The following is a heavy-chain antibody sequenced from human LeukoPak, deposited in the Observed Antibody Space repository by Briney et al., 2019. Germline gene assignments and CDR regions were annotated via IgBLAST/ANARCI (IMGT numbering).Heavy chain of an antibody. CDR3: ARVGPENLSTVVTYYFDY. D-gene: IGHD4-23*01. J-gene: IGHJ4*02. Sequence: ASVKVSCTASGYTFTSYGISWVRQAPGQGLEWMGWISAYNGNTNYAQKLQGRVTMTIDTSTSTAYMELRSLRSDDTAVYYCARVGPENLSTVVTYYFDYWGQGTLVTVSS. V-gene: IGHV1-18*01. CDR1: GYTFTSYG. CDR2: ISAYNGNT.